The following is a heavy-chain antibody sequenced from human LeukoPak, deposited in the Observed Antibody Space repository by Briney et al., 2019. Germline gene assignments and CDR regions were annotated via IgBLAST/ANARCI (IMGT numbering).Heavy chain of an antibody. CDR2: INAGNGNT. D-gene: IGHD3-10*01. CDR3: ARDGMDYYGSGSVVY. Sequence: GASVKVSCKASGYTFTSYAMHWVRQAPGQRLEWMGWINAGNGNTKYSQKFQGRVTITRDTSASTAYMELSSLRSEDTAVYYCARDGMDYYGSGSVVYWGQGTLVTVS. V-gene: IGHV1-3*01. J-gene: IGHJ4*02. CDR1: GYTFTSYA.